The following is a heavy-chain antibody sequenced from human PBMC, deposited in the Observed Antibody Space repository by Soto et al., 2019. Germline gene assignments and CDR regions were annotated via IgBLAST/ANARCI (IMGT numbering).Heavy chain of an antibody. D-gene: IGHD5-18*01. CDR2: IIPIFGTA. V-gene: IGHV1-69*13. Sequence: GASVKVSCKASGGTFSSYAISWVRQAPGQGLEWMGGIIPIFGTANYAQKFQGRVTITADESTSTAYMELSSLRSEDTAVYYCARVSSGPLPYSYGFDHYYYYGMDVWGQGTTVTVSS. CDR3: ARVSSGPLPYSYGFDHYYYYGMDV. CDR1: GGTFSSYA. J-gene: IGHJ6*02.